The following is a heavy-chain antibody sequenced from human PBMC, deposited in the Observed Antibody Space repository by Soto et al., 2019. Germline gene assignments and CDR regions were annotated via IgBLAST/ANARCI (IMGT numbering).Heavy chain of an antibody. CDR3: ARENDYVGNFWYFDL. D-gene: IGHD1-1*01. J-gene: IGHJ2*01. V-gene: IGHV1-18*04. Sequence: QGPLVQSGAEVGKPGASVKVSCKASGYTFTSYGITWVRQAPGQGLEWMGWISPFSGNTKYAEKFNDRVTLTADTSTRTAYMELRSLRSDDTAVYYCARENDYVGNFWYFDLWGRGTLVSVSS. CDR1: GYTFTSYG. CDR2: ISPFSGNT.